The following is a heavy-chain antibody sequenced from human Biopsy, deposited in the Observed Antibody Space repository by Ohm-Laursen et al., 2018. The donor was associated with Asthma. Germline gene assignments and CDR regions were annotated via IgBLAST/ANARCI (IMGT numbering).Heavy chain of an antibody. V-gene: IGHV1-18*01. D-gene: IGHD3-10*01. CDR2: LSVYNGNT. CDR1: GYTFNSAG. Sequence: ASVTVSCKTSGYTFNSAGITWVRQAPGQGLEWMGWLSVYNGNTKVAQKLQDRVTMITDTSTSTAYMELRSLRSDDTAVYFCARAVDYSHYYGIDVWGQGTTVTVS. J-gene: IGHJ6*02. CDR3: ARAVDYSHYYGIDV.